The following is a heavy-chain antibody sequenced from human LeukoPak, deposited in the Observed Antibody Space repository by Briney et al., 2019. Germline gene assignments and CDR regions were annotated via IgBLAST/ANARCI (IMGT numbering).Heavy chain of an antibody. V-gene: IGHV3-11*01. D-gene: IGHD3/OR15-3a*01. J-gene: IGHJ4*02. CDR3: ARVRSAGGWTFDH. Sequence: GGSLRLSCAASGFTFSDYYMTWIRQAPGKGLEWISYISSSSSTIYYADSVKGRFTISRDNAKNSLYLQMNSLRAEDTAVYYCARVRSAGGWTFDHWGQGTLVTVSS. CDR1: GFTFSDYY. CDR2: ISSSSSTI.